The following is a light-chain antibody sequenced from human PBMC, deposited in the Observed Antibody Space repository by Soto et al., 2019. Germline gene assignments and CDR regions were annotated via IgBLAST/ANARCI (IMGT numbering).Light chain of an antibody. CDR3: QQYGSLSWT. CDR1: QNVGSNY. V-gene: IGKV3-20*01. CDR2: GAS. J-gene: IGKJ1*01. Sequence: EIVLTQSPGTLSLSPGERAPLSCRASQNVGSNYLAWYQQKPGQAPRILIFGASGRATGIPDRFSGSGSGTDFTLTISRLEPEEFAVYYCQQYGSLSWTVGKGTKVAIK.